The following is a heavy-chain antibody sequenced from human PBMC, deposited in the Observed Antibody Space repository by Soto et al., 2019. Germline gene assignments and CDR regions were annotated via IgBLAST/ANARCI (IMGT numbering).Heavy chain of an antibody. Sequence: QVQLVQSGAEVKKPGASVKVSCKASRYTFTNYEINWVRQATGQGLEWMGWMNPGSGNTGYAHKFQGRVTMTRNISISTAYMELSRLGSDDTAIYYCARMAASGSLNWFDPWGQGTLVTVSS. V-gene: IGHV1-8*01. CDR2: MNPGSGNT. J-gene: IGHJ5*02. CDR3: ARMAASGSLNWFDP. D-gene: IGHD3-10*01. CDR1: RYTFTNYE.